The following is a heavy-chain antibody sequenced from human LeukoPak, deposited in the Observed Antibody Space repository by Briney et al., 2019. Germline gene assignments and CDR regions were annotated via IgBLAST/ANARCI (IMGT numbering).Heavy chain of an antibody. V-gene: IGHV3-23*01. J-gene: IGHJ4*02. CDR2: ISGSGGST. D-gene: IGHD2-15*01. CDR3: AKFDSIVVVVAASPFDY. CDR1: GFTFSSYA. Sequence: EGSLRLSCAASGFTFSSYAMSWVRQAPGKGLEWVSAISGSGGSTYYADSVKGRFTISRDNSKNTLYLQMNSLRAEDTAVYYCAKFDSIVVVVAASPFDYWGQGTLVTVSS.